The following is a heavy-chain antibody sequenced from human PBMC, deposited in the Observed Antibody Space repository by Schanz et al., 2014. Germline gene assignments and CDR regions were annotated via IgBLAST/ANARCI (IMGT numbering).Heavy chain of an antibody. CDR2: IYYSGST. D-gene: IGHD2-2*01. CDR3: ARGRVVPAAPEFDY. V-gene: IGHV4-59*01. Sequence: QVQLQESGPGLVKPSETLSLTCTVSSASIRTYYWSWIRQPPGKGLEWIGYIYYSGSTTYNPSLKSRVPISVDTSEKQFSLTLSSVTAADTAVYYCARGRVVPAAPEFDYWGQGILVTVSS. CDR1: SASIRTYY. J-gene: IGHJ4*02.